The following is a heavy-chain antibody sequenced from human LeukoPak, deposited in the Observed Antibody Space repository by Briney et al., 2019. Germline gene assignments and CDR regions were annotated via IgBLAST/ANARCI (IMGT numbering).Heavy chain of an antibody. V-gene: IGHV3-30*04. J-gene: IGHJ6*02. Sequence: GRSLRLPCAASGFTFSSYAMHWVRQAPGKGLEWVAVISYDGSSKYYADSVKGRFTISRDNSKNTLYLQMNSLRAEDTAVYYCALFGGMDVWGQGTTVTVSS. CDR1: GFTFSSYA. D-gene: IGHD3-10*02. CDR2: ISYDGSSK. CDR3: ALFGGMDV.